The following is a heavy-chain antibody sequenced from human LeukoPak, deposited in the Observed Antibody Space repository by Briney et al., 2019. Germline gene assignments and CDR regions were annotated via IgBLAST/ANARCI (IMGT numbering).Heavy chain of an antibody. CDR2: IYYSGST. J-gene: IGHJ5*02. V-gene: IGHV4-59*01. CDR3: ARLATLTGGWFDP. CDR1: GGSISSYY. D-gene: IGHD1-26*01. Sequence: SGTLSLTCTVSGGSISSYYWSWIRQPPGKGLEWIGYIYYSGSTNYNPSLKSRVTISVDTSKNQFSLKLSSVTAADTAVYYCARLATLTGGWFDPWGQGTLVTVSS.